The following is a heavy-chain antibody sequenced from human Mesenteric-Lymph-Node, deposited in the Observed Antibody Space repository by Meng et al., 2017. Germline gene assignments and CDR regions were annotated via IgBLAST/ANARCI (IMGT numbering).Heavy chain of an antibody. V-gene: IGHV4-39*01. CDR2: IGYSGTI. CDR3: ARRVHDGSGHHYFDY. Sequence: PQLEGPGPGLLRPSEPLSPPCTVSGGSPTSTSYYWDWIRQSPAKGLEWIGTIGYSGTIVYNPSLSSRVTMTLDTSKNQFSLKLSSVTAPDTAVYYCARRVHDGSGHHYFDYWGQGTLVTVSS. CDR1: GGSPTSTSYY. D-gene: IGHD3-22*01. J-gene: IGHJ4*02.